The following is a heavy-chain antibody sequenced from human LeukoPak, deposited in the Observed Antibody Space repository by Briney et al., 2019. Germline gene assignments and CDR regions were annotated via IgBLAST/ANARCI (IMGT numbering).Heavy chain of an antibody. Sequence: EASVKVSCKASGYTFTSYGISWVRQAPGQGLEWMGWISAYNGNTNYAQKLQGRVTMTTDTSTSTAYMELRSLRSDDTAVYYCARAYYDILTGCSRPYYYGMDVWGQGTTVTVSS. CDR3: ARAYYDILTGCSRPYYYGMDV. CDR2: ISAYNGNT. J-gene: IGHJ6*02. CDR1: GYTFTSYG. V-gene: IGHV1-18*01. D-gene: IGHD3-9*01.